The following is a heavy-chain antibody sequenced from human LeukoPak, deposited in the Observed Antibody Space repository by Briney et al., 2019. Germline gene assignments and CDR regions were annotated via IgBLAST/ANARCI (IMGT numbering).Heavy chain of an antibody. CDR2: IYYSGST. V-gene: IGHV4-31*03. J-gene: IGHJ4*02. D-gene: IGHD3-10*01. Sequence: SETLSLTCTVSGGSISSGGYYWSWIRQHPGKGLEWIGYIYYSGSTYYNPSLKSRVTISVDTSKNQFSLKLSSVTAADTAVYYCARDSMLRGQGFDYWGQGTLVTVSS. CDR1: GGSISSGGYY. CDR3: ARDSMLRGQGFDY.